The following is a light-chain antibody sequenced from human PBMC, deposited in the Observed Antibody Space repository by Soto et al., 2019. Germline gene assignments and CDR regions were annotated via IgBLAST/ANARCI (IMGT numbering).Light chain of an antibody. V-gene: IGLV3-1*01. CDR2: QDS. CDR1: KLGDKY. CDR3: QAWDSSTYVV. Sequence: SYELTQPPSVSVSPGQTASITCSVDKLGDKYACWYQQKPGQSPVPVIYQDSKRPSGIPERFSGSNSGNTATLTISGTQAMDEADYYCQAWDSSTYVVFGGGTKLTVL. J-gene: IGLJ2*01.